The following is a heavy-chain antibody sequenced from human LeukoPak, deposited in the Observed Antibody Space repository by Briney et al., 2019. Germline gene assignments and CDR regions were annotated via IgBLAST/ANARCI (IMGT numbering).Heavy chain of an antibody. Sequence: GASVKVSCKASGYTFTSYDINWVRQAAGQGLEWMGWMNPNSGDTGYVEKFQGRVTRTRDTSITTAYTELSSLRSEDTAVYYCTRSGFGGGVHFDYWGQGTPVTVSS. D-gene: IGHD3-16*01. CDR3: TRSGFGGGVHFDY. CDR1: GYTFTSYD. J-gene: IGHJ4*02. V-gene: IGHV1-8*01. CDR2: MNPNSGDT.